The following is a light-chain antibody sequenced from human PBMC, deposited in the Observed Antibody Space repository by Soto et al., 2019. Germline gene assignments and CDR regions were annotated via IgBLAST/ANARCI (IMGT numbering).Light chain of an antibody. V-gene: IGKV3-20*01. Sequence: EMVLLQSPGTLSLSPGERPTLFSRAGQSRNGRYLAWYQQKPGQPPRVLIYAASNRATGIPDRFSGSGSGTDFSLTISRLEPEDFAVYYCHQYDNTPQTFGQGTKVEIK. CDR1: QSRNGRY. J-gene: IGKJ2*01. CDR2: AAS. CDR3: HQYDNTPQT.